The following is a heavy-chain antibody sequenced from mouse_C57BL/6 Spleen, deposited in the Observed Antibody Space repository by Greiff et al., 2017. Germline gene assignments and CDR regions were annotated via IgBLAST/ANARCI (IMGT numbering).Heavy chain of an antibody. V-gene: IGHV1-69*01. D-gene: IGHD1-1*01. J-gene: IGHJ4*01. CDR1: GYTFTSYW. Sequence: VQLQQPGAELVMPGASVKLSCKASGYTFTSYWMHWVKQRPGQGLEWIGEIDPSDSYTNYNQKFKGKSTLTVDKSSSTAYMQLSSLTSEDSAVYYCARHYYGSSYQYYYAMDYWGQGTSVTVSS. CDR2: IDPSDSYT. CDR3: ARHYYGSSYQYYYAMDY.